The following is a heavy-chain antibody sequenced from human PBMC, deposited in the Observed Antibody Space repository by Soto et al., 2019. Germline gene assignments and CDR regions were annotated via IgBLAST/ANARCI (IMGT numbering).Heavy chain of an antibody. Sequence: SETLSLTCTVSGGSISSSSYYWGWIRQPPGKGLEWIGSIYYSGSTYYNPSLKSRVTISVDTSKNQFSLKLSSVTAADTAVYYCASIDRPLRYFDRWGQGTLVTVSS. J-gene: IGHJ4*02. CDR1: GGSISSSSYY. CDR2: IYYSGST. CDR3: ASIDRPLRYFDR. D-gene: IGHD3-9*01. V-gene: IGHV4-39*07.